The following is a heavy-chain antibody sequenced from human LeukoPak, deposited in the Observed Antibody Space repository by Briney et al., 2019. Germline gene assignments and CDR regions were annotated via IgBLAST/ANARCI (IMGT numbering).Heavy chain of an antibody. Sequence: SETLSLTCTVSGDSIRSYYWSWFRQPAGKGLEWIGNIYYSGSANYNPSLKSRVTISVDTSKNQFSLKLSPVTAADTAVYYCARVGVDYSGNIIKYFFDYWGQGTLVTVSS. D-gene: IGHD4-23*01. CDR2: IYYSGSA. V-gene: IGHV4-59*01. CDR3: ARVGVDYSGNIIKYFFDY. J-gene: IGHJ4*02. CDR1: GDSIRSYY.